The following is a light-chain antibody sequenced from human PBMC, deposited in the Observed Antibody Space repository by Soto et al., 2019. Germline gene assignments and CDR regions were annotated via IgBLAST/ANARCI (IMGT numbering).Light chain of an antibody. CDR2: GAS. Sequence: EIVLTQSPGTLSLSPGERATLSCRASQSVSNNYLAWYQQKPGQAPRLLISGASNRATGIPDRFSGSESGTDFTLAISRLEPEDFAVYYCQQYGTSPFTFGPGTKVDLK. CDR3: QQYGTSPFT. V-gene: IGKV3-20*01. J-gene: IGKJ3*01. CDR1: QSVSNNY.